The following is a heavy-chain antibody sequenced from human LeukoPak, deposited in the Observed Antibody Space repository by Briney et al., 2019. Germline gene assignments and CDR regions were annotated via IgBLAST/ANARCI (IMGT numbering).Heavy chain of an antibody. J-gene: IGHJ4*02. CDR3: ASTMVQKYYFDY. CDR1: GGSISSSNW. Sequence: SGTLSVTCAVSGGSISSSNWWSWVRQPPGKGLEWIGEIYHSGSTNYNPSLKSRVTISVDKSKNQFSLKLSSVTAADTAVYYCASTMVQKYYFDYWGQGTLVTVPS. CDR2: IYHSGST. V-gene: IGHV4-4*02. D-gene: IGHD3-10*01.